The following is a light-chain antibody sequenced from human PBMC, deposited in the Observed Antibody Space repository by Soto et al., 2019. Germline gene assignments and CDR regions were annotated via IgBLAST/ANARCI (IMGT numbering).Light chain of an antibody. CDR1: QSVSSY. CDR3: QQRSNWT. CDR2: DAS. V-gene: IGKV3-11*01. Sequence: EIVLTQSPATLSLSPGERATLSCRASQSVSSYLAWYQQKPGQAPRLLIYDASNRATSIPARFSGSGSGTDFTLTISSLEPEDFAVYYCQQRSNWTFGGGTKVEIK. J-gene: IGKJ4*01.